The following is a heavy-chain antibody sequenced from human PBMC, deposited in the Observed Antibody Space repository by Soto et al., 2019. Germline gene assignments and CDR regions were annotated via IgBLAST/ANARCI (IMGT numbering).Heavy chain of an antibody. CDR2: IRGGAGTT. CDR1: GLTFRNSG. D-gene: IGHD3-3*01. V-gene: IGHV3-23*01. Sequence: EVQLLESGGGLVQPGESLRLSCAASGLTFRNSGMSGVRQAPGKGLEWVSAIRGGAGTTDYAESVKGRFTISRDNSKRIRFLHMNSLRVEAPDVYYCASLGWSVPPFDSWGQGPLVVVSS. J-gene: IGHJ4*02. CDR3: ASLGWSVPPFDS.